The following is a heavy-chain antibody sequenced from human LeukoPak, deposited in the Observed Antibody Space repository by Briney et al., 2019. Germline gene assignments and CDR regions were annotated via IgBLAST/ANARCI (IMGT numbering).Heavy chain of an antibody. CDR2: MYYSGNT. D-gene: IGHD2-2*03. CDR1: VDSISGYY. CDR3: ARHGSTDYFDY. Sequence: KSSETLSLTCTVSVDSISGYYWSWIRQPPGKGLEWIGYMYYSGNTNYNPSLKSRLTTSLDTSKNQFSLKLSSVTAADTAVYYCARHGSTDYFDYWGQGTLVTVSS. J-gene: IGHJ4*02. V-gene: IGHV4-59*01.